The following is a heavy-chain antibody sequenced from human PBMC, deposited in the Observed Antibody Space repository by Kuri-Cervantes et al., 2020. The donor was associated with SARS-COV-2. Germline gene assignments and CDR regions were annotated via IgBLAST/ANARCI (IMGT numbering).Heavy chain of an antibody. J-gene: IGHJ3*02. CDR3: ARDSVDWNPDGFDI. V-gene: IGHV1-69*06. CDR1: GGSFSSYS. D-gene: IGHD1-1*01. CDR2: IIPIFGTA. Sequence: SVKVSCKASGGSFSSYSFNWVRQAPGQGLEWMGGIIPIFGTANYAQKFQGRVTITADKSTSTAYMELSSLRSDDTAVYYCARDSVDWNPDGFDIWGQGTMVTVSS.